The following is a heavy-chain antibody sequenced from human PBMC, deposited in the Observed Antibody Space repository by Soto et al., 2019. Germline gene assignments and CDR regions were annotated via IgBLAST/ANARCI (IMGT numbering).Heavy chain of an antibody. V-gene: IGHV1-69*06. CDR3: VSKAACGGDCYAFDS. D-gene: IGHD2-21*02. Sequence: QVQLVQSGAEVKKPGSSVKISCRASGGTFSSNTINWVRQAAGQGLEWMGGIIPLFGTANYAEKFQGRITITADKSTKTEYMELRSLRSDDTAVYYCVSKAACGGDCYAFDSWGQGTLVTVSS. CDR1: GGTFSSNT. CDR2: IIPLFGTA. J-gene: IGHJ4*02.